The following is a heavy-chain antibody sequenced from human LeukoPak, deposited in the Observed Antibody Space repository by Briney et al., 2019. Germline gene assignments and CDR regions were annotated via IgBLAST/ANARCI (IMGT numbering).Heavy chain of an antibody. CDR1: GGSISSYY. D-gene: IGHD2-2*01. V-gene: IGHV4-59*01. Sequence: SETLSLTCTVSGGSISSYYWSWIRQPPGKGLEWIGYIYYSGSTNYNPSLQSRVTISVDTSKNQFSLKLSSVTAADTAVYYCARVRTHCSSTSCPPDYYYGMDVWGQGTTVTVSS. CDR3: ARVRTHCSSTSCPPDYYYGMDV. J-gene: IGHJ6*02. CDR2: IYYSGST.